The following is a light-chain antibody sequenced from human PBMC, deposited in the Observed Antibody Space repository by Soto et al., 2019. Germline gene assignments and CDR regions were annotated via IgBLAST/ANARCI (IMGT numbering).Light chain of an antibody. CDR2: DVS. J-gene: IGLJ3*02. V-gene: IGLV2-14*01. Sequence: QSVLTQPASVSGSPGQSLTISCNGTSSDIGGYNYVSWYQQHPGKAPKLMIYDVSNRPSGVSNRFSGSKSGNTASLNISGHQAEDEADYYCSSYTSGSTLGFGGGTKLTVL. CDR3: SSYTSGSTLG. CDR1: SSDIGGYNY.